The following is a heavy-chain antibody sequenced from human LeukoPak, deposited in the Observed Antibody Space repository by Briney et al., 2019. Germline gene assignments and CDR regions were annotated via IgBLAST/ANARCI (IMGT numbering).Heavy chain of an antibody. V-gene: IGHV3-21*01. CDR2: ISSSSSYI. D-gene: IGHD1-26*01. J-gene: IGHJ4*02. Sequence: GGSLRLSCAASGFTFSSYSMNWVRQAPGKGLEWVSSISSSSSYIYYADSVKGRFTISRDNAKNSLYLQMNSLRAEDTAVYYCARDGIDGSYVFDYWGQGTLVTVSS. CDR3: ARDGIDGSYVFDY. CDR1: GFTFSSYS.